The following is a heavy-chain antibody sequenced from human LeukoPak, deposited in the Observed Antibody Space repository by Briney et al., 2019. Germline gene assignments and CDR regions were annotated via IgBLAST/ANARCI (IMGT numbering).Heavy chain of an antibody. CDR3: AKDKVPDSRWQVDY. J-gene: IGHJ4*02. V-gene: IGHV3-23*03. D-gene: IGHD6-13*01. Sequence: RGSLRLSRAASGFTFSIYIMNSVRQALRRGLWWVSGIFGDASVTYYADSVKGRFPISRDNSKNTLYLQMNNLRAEDTAIYYCAKDKVPDSRWQVDYWGQGTLVTVSS. CDR1: GFTFSIYI. CDR2: IFGDASVT.